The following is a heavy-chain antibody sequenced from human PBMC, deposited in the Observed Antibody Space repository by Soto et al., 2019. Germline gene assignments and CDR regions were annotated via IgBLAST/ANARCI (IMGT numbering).Heavy chain of an antibody. CDR3: ARDTGDGNSDF. CDR1: GYTFSSYA. CDR2: INAGYGNT. J-gene: IGHJ4*02. Sequence: EASVKVSCKASGYTFSSYAMHWVRQAPGQRLEWMGWINAGYGNTKSSQKFQDRVTISRDTSASTAYMELTSLRSEDTAVYYCARDTGDGNSDFRGQATLVPVSS. V-gene: IGHV1-3*01. D-gene: IGHD7-27*01.